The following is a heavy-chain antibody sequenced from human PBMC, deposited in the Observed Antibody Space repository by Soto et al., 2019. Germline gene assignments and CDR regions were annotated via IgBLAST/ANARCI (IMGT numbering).Heavy chain of an antibody. CDR1: GFTFSSYS. D-gene: IGHD3-3*01. Sequence: GGSLRLSCAASGFTFSSYSMNWVRQAPGKGLEWVSSISSSSSYIYYADSVKGRFTISRDNAKNSLYLQMNSLRVEDTAVYYCARGRSRHIFGGPEEIDYWGQGTLVTVSS. CDR2: ISSSSSYI. J-gene: IGHJ4*02. CDR3: ARGRSRHIFGGPEEIDY. V-gene: IGHV3-21*01.